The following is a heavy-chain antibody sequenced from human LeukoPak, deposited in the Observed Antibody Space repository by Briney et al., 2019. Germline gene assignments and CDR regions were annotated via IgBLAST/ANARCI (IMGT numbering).Heavy chain of an antibody. J-gene: IGHJ5*01. CDR3: TKYSSSSGPWSDS. D-gene: IGHD6-6*01. CDR1: GFTFSSYG. Sequence: PGGPLRLSCAASGFTFSSYGIHWVRQAPGKGLEWVALISHDGSKKYYADTVKGRFTISRDNSKNTLYLQMNSLKIEDTAVYYCTKYSSSSGPWSDSWGQGTLVTVSS. CDR2: ISHDGSKK. V-gene: IGHV3-30*18.